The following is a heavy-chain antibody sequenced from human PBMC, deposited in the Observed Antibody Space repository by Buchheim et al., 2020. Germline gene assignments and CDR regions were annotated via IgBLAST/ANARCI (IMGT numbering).Heavy chain of an antibody. V-gene: IGHV3-7*01. CDR3: ARDHRAGPMDV. Sequence: EVQVVESGGGLVQPGGSLRLSCAASGFTFRNFWMHWVRQAPGKGLEWVAYINQDGSEKYYVDSVKGRFTISRDNAKNSLYLQMNSLRAEDTAVYYCARDHRAGPMDVWGKGTT. CDR2: INQDGSEK. CDR1: GFTFRNFW. D-gene: IGHD3-10*01. J-gene: IGHJ6*03.